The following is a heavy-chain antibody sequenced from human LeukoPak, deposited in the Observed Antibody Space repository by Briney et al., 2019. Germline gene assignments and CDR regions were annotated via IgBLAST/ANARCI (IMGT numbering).Heavy chain of an antibody. CDR2: ISSSGSTI. J-gene: IGHJ3*02. V-gene: IGHV3-48*03. CDR3: ARDANCSGGSCYGPDAFDI. CDR1: GFTFSSYE. D-gene: IGHD2-15*01. Sequence: GGSLRLSCAASGFTFSSYEMNWVRRAPGKGLEWVSYISSSGSTIYYADSVKGRFTISRDSAKNSLYLQMNSLRAEDTAVYYCARDANCSGGSCYGPDAFDIWGQGTMVTVSS.